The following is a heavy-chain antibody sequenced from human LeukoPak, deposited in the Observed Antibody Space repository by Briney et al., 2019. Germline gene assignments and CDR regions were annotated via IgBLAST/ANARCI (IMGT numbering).Heavy chain of an antibody. D-gene: IGHD3-10*01. CDR2: ICDDADT. CDR1: GFIVSSNY. Sequence: GGSLRLSCAASGFIVSSNYMSWVRQAPGKGLEWVSLICDDADTYYADSVRGRFTISRDNSKNTLYLQMNSLRAEDTAVYYCAKGVKLGSITMIRGVRKTYYFYMDVWGKGTTVTISS. CDR3: AKGVKLGSITMIRGVRKTYYFYMDV. J-gene: IGHJ6*03. V-gene: IGHV3-53*01.